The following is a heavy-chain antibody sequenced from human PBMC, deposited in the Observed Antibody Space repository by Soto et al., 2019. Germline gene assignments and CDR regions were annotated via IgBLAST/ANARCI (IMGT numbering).Heavy chain of an antibody. D-gene: IGHD1-7*01. CDR3: SREGGNTGTSDY. CDR1: GYAFINYA. Sequence: QVQMVQSGAEVKKPGTSVKVSCKASGYAFINYAVTWVLQAPGEGLEWMGWISPYNDNSYSAQKFQDRVTMSTETSSNTAYMELRRLTSDDTAVYYCSREGGNTGTSDYWGQGTLVTVSS. V-gene: IGHV1-18*01. J-gene: IGHJ4*02. CDR2: ISPYNDNS.